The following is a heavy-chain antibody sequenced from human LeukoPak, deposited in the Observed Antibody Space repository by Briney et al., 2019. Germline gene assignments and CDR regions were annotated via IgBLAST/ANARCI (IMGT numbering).Heavy chain of an antibody. V-gene: IGHV3-30*04. J-gene: IGHJ6*03. CDR1: GFTFSSYA. Sequence: GGSLRLSCAASGFTFSSYAMHWVRQAPGKGLEWVAVISYDGSNKYYADSVKGRFTISRDNSKNTLYLQMNSLRAEDTAVYYCAKGGAGGYSYYYYYYMDVWGKGTTVTISS. CDR3: AKGGAGGYSYYYYYYMDV. CDR2: ISYDGSNK. D-gene: IGHD5-18*01.